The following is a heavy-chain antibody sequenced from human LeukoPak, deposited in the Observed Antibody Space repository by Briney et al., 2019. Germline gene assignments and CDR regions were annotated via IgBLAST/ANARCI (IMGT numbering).Heavy chain of an antibody. CDR1: GFTFRNHW. CDR3: ARDQRVTGRPDVDY. Sequence: GGSLRLSCAASGFTFRNHWMHWVRQTPGKGLVWVSRISSDGSSTTYADSVKGRFTISRDNAKNTLYLQMNNLRAEDMAMYYCARDQRVTGRPDVDYWGQGTLVIVSS. CDR2: ISSDGSST. D-gene: IGHD6-6*01. J-gene: IGHJ4*02. V-gene: IGHV3-74*03.